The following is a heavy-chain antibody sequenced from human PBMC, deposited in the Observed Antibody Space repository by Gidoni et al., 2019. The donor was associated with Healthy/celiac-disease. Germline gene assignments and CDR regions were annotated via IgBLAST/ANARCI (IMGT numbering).Heavy chain of an antibody. Sequence: EVQLFESGGGLVQPGGSLRLSCAASGFTFSSYAMSWVRQAPGKGLEWVSAISGSGGSTYYADSVKGRFTISRDNSKNTLYLQMNSLRAEDTAVYYCAKSRLHCSSTSCYDYYYYGMDVWGQGTTVTVSS. V-gene: IGHV3-23*01. CDR1: GFTFSSYA. CDR2: ISGSGGST. CDR3: AKSRLHCSSTSCYDYYYYGMDV. J-gene: IGHJ6*02. D-gene: IGHD2-2*01.